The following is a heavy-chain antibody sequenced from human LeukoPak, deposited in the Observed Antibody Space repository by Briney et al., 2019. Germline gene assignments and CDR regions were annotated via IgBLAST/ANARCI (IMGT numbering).Heavy chain of an antibody. J-gene: IGHJ1*01. CDR2: IYHSGST. CDR3: ARGGAARLHFQN. V-gene: IGHV4-59*01. D-gene: IGHD6-6*01. Sequence: SDTLSLTCTVSGGSISTYYWNWIRQPPGKGLEWIGYIYHSGSTNYNPSLQSRVTISVDTSKNQFSLNLNSVTAADTAVYYCARGGAARLHFQNWGQGTLVTVSS. CDR1: GGSISTYY.